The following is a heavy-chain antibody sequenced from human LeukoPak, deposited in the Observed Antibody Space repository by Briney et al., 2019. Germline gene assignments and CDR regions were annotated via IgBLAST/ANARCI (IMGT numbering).Heavy chain of an antibody. CDR3: AEIYGSGSYYNGPSGYFQH. CDR2: INRSGTT. J-gene: IGHJ1*01. D-gene: IGHD3-10*01. Sequence: SETLSLTCAVYGGIFNGYYWSWIRQPPGKGLEWIGEINRSGTTNYNPTLKSRVTISVDTSKNQFSLKLSSVTAADTAVYYCAEIYGSGSYYNGPSGYFQHWGQGTLVTVSS. CDR1: GGIFNGYY. V-gene: IGHV4-34*08.